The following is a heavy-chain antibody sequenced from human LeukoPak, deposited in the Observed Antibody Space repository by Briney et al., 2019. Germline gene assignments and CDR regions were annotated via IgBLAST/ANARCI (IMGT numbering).Heavy chain of an antibody. D-gene: IGHD3-16*01. CDR1: GFTFSNYA. V-gene: IGHV3-23*01. Sequence: PGGSLRLSCAGSGFTFSNYAMSWVRQAPGKGLEWVSAISGSGGSTYYADSVKGRFTISRDNSKNTLYLQMNSLRAEDTAVYYCAKPLGGCSSSFFDYWGQGTLVTVSS. J-gene: IGHJ4*02. CDR3: AKPLGGCSSSFFDY. CDR2: ISGSGGST.